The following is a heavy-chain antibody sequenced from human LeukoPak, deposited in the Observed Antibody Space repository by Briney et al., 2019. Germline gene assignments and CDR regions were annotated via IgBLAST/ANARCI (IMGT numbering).Heavy chain of an antibody. CDR1: GFSLSTSGVG. V-gene: IGHV2-5*02. D-gene: IGHD3-9*01. CDR3: AHGLYFDWFLSGYFDY. CDR2: IYWDDDK. Sequence: SGPTLVNPTQTLTLTCTFSGFSLSTSGVGVGWIRQPPGKALGWLALIYWDDDKRYSPSLKSRLTITKDTSKNQVVLTMTNMDPVDTATYYCAHGLYFDWFLSGYFDYWGQGTLVTVSS. J-gene: IGHJ4*02.